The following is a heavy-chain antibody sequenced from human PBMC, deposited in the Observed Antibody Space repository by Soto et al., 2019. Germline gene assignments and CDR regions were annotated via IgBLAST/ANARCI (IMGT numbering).Heavy chain of an antibody. CDR3: ARGPSRRLLFPYYYYYGMDV. Sequence: SETLSLTCTVSGGSISSYYWSWIRQPPGKGLEWIGYIYYSGSTNYNPSLKSRVTISVDTSKNQVSLKLRSVTAADTAVYYCARGPSRRLLFPYYYYYGMDVWGQGTTVTVSS. V-gene: IGHV4-59*01. J-gene: IGHJ6*02. D-gene: IGHD3-3*01. CDR2: IYYSGST. CDR1: GGSISSYY.